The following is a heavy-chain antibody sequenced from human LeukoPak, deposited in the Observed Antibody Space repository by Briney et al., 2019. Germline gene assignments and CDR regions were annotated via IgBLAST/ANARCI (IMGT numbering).Heavy chain of an antibody. CDR1: GFTFSSYG. CDR3: ARAFPDSPLLLY. J-gene: IGHJ4*02. V-gene: IGHV3-30*02. D-gene: IGHD1-14*01. CDR2: IRYDGSNK. Sequence: GGSLRLSCAASGFTFSSYGMHWVRQAPGKGLEWVAFIRYDGSNKYYADSVKGRFTISRDNSKNTLYLQMNSLRAEDTAVYYCARAFPDSPLLLYWGQGTLVTVSS.